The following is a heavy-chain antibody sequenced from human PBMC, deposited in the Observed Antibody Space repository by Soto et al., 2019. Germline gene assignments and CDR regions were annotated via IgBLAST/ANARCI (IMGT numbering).Heavy chain of an antibody. J-gene: IGHJ5*02. V-gene: IGHV4-39*01. CDR3: ATSSPSGWYQLPRGWFDP. D-gene: IGHD2-2*01. Sequence: SETLSLTCTVSGGSISSSSYYWGWIRQPPGKGLEWIGSIYYSGSTYYNPSLKSRVTISVDTSKNQFSLKLSSVTAADTAVYYCATSSPSGWYQLPRGWFDPWGQGTLVTVPS. CDR1: GGSISSSSYY. CDR2: IYYSGST.